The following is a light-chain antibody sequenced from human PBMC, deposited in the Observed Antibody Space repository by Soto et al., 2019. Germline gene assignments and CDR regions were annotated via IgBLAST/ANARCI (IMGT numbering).Light chain of an antibody. CDR2: GAS. CDR3: QHYSSSPPEFT. J-gene: IGKJ3*01. V-gene: IGKV3-20*01. CDR1: QSVSSSY. Sequence: IVLTQSPGTLSLSPGERATLSCRASQSVSSSYLAWYQQRPGQAPRLLIFGASYRATGIPDRFSGSGSGTDFTFTISRLEPEDFAVYYCQHYSSSPPEFTFGPGTKVDSK.